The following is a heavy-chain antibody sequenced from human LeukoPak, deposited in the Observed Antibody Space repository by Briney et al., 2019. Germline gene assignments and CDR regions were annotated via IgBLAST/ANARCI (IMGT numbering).Heavy chain of an antibody. CDR1: GYTFTSYD. CDR3: ARGSTVTTMDWYFDL. V-gene: IGHV1-8*01. Sequence: LRASVKVSCKASGYTFTSYDINWVRQATGQGLEWMGWMNPNSGNTGYAQKFQGRVTMTRITSISTAYMELSSLSSEDTAVYYCARGSTVTTMDWYFDLWGRGALVTVSS. D-gene: IGHD4-17*01. J-gene: IGHJ2*01. CDR2: MNPNSGNT.